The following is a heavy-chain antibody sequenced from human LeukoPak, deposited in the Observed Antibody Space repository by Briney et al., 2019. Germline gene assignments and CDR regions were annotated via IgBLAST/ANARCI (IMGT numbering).Heavy chain of an antibody. CDR1: GFAFDNYW. CDR3: ARVPLGYNYGSSTFDI. CDR2: IKEDGTEK. Sequence: GGSLRLSCIGSGFAFDNYWMSWVRQAPGKGLEWLAKIKEDGTEKYYVDSVKGRFTISRANAKNSLFLQMDSLRAEDTAVYYCARVPLGYNYGSSTFDIWGQGTMVTVSS. V-gene: IGHV3-7*03. D-gene: IGHD5-18*01. J-gene: IGHJ3*02.